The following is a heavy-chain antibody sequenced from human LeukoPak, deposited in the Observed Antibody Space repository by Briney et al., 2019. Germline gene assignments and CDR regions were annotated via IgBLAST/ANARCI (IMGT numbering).Heavy chain of an antibody. Sequence: GGSLRLSCAASGFTFEDYAMHWFGQAPGKGLEWVSGISWNSGSIGYADSVKGRFTISRDNAKNSLYLQMNSLRAEDTALYYCAKAPWPDYYDSSGYYSGPFFDYWGQGTLVTVSS. J-gene: IGHJ4*02. CDR1: GFTFEDYA. D-gene: IGHD3-22*01. CDR2: ISWNSGSI. CDR3: AKAPWPDYYDSSGYYSGPFFDY. V-gene: IGHV3-9*01.